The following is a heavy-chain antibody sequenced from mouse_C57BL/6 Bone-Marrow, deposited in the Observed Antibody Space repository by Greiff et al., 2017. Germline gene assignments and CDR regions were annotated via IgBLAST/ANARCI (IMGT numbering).Heavy chain of an antibody. J-gene: IGHJ1*03. CDR2: INYDGSST. CDR3: AREGVYDGYYRWYFDV. V-gene: IGHV5-16*01. CDR1: GFTFSDYY. D-gene: IGHD2-3*01. Sequence: EVKLVESEGGLVQPGSSMKLSCTASGFTFSDYYMAWVRQVPEKGLEWVANINYDGSSTYYLDSLQSRFIISRDNAKNILYLQMSSLKSEDTATYYCAREGVYDGYYRWYFDVWGTGTTVTVSS.